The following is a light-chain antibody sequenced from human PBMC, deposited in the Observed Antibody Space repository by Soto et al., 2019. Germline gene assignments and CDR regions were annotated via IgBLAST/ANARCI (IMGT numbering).Light chain of an antibody. Sequence: QSALTQPRSVSGSPGQSVTISCTGTSTNVGTYQAISWYQQHPGKAPKLILYEVSQRPSGVSDRFSGSKSGNTASLTISGLQAEDEADYHCCSYASSSTYVFGTGTKLTVL. J-gene: IGLJ1*01. CDR3: CSYASSSTYV. CDR1: STNVGTYQA. V-gene: IGLV2-23*02. CDR2: EVS.